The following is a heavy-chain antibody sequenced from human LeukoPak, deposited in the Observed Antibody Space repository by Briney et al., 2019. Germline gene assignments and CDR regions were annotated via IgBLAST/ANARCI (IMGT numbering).Heavy chain of an antibody. CDR3: ARLSTAVVDSDY. V-gene: IGHV3-7*01. J-gene: IGHJ4*02. CDR1: GFTFNNYW. CDR2: IKQDGSEK. D-gene: IGHD6-19*01. Sequence: GGSLRLSCAASGFTFNNYWMSWVRQAPGKGLEWVANIKQDGSEKYYVDSVKGRFTISRDNAKNSLYLQMNSLGAEDTSVYYCARLSTAVVDSDYWGQGTLVTVSS.